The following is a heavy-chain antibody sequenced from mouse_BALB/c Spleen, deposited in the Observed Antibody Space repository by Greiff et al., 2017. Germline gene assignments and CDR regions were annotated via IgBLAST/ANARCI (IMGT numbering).Heavy chain of an antibody. J-gene: IGHJ4*01. Sequence: EVQRVESGGGLVQPGGSLKLSCAASGFTFSSYGMSWVRQTPDKRLELVATINSNGGSTYYPDSVKGRFTISRDNAKNTLYLQMSSLKSEDTAMYYCAREYGNYLYAMDYWGQGTSVTVSS. V-gene: IGHV5-6-3*01. CDR2: INSNGGST. D-gene: IGHD2-10*02. CDR3: AREYGNYLYAMDY. CDR1: GFTFSSYG.